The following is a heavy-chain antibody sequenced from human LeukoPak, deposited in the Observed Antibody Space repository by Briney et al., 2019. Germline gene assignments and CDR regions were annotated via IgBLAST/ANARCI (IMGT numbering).Heavy chain of an antibody. Sequence: SVKVSCNASGGTFSSYTISWVRQAPRQGLEWMGGIIPIFGTANYAHKFPGRVTMTRNTSISTAYVELSSLRSEDTAVYDCARSTPVPSQRYFDFWSGYYSTYYYYGMDVWGQGTTVTVFS. J-gene: IGHJ6*02. V-gene: IGHV1-69*05. CDR3: ARSTPVPSQRYFDFWSGYYSTYYYYGMDV. CDR2: IIPIFGTA. CDR1: GGTFSSYT. D-gene: IGHD3-3*01.